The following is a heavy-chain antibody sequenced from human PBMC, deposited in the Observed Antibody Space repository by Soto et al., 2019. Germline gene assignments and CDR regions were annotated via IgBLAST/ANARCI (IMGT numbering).Heavy chain of an antibody. Sequence: GSLRLSCAASGFTVSSNYMSWVRQAPGKGLEWVSVIYSGGSTYYADSVKGRFTISRDNSKNTLYLQMNSLRAEDTAVYYCARREYTDLPLDDGDQGSLAPEVKDAGPLPLRAGRTVIYVPNPLQALPWG. CDR3: ARREYTDLPLDDGDQGSLAPEVKDAGPLPLRAGRTVIYVPNPLQALP. V-gene: IGHV3-53*01. CDR1: GFTVSSNY. J-gene: IGHJ5*02. CDR2: IYSGGST. D-gene: IGHD4-17*01.